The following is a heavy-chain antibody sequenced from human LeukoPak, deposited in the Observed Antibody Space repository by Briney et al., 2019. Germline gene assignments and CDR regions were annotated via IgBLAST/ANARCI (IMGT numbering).Heavy chain of an antibody. CDR2: IFYSGST. J-gene: IGHJ4*02. D-gene: IGHD6-6*01. V-gene: IGHV4-31*03. CDR3: AKDRWRDGSSSFDN. Sequence: SETLSLTCSVSGGSISSRDHYWSWIRQHPEKGLEWIGYIFYSGSTLYNPSLKSRGTISVDPSKNQFSLKLSSVTAADTAVYYCAKDRWRDGSSSFDNWGQGTLVTVSS. CDR1: GGSISSRDHY.